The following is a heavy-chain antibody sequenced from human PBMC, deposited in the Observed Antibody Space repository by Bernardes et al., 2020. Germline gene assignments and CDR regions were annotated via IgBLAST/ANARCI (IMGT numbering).Heavy chain of an antibody. CDR2: ISGSGDTT. CDR3: VRGGFGKVIDY. Sequence: GGSLRLSCVASGFTFSSYTITWVRQAPGKGLEWVSDISGSGDTTYYGDSVRGRFTISRDNSKNTLYLQMISLRADDTAVYYCVRGGFGKVIDYWGQGTLVTVSS. V-gene: IGHV3-23*01. D-gene: IGHD2-15*01. J-gene: IGHJ4*02. CDR1: GFTFSSYT.